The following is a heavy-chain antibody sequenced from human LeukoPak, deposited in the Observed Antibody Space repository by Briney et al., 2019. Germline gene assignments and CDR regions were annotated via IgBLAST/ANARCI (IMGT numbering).Heavy chain of an antibody. Sequence: SETLSLTCTVSGGSLSNHYWNWIRHPAGTGLEYIGRIYHTGSTNYNPSLKSRVTLSVDTSNNQFSLNLTSVTAADTAVYYCARGPLGGESFDIWGQGTTVTVSS. J-gene: IGHJ3*02. D-gene: IGHD3-16*01. CDR2: IYHTGST. CDR3: ARGPLGGESFDI. V-gene: IGHV4-4*07. CDR1: GGSLSNHY.